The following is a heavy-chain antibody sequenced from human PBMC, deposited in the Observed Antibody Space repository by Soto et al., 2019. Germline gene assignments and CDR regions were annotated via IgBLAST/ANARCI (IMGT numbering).Heavy chain of an antibody. CDR1: GYTFTGYY. Sequence: ASVKVSCKASGYTFTGYYMHWVRQAPGQGLEWMGWINPNSGGTNYAQKFQGWVTMTRDTSISTAYMELSRLRSDDTAVYYCARLQEDYVWGRYRPRNNYYFDYWGQGTLVTVSS. CDR2: INPNSGGT. J-gene: IGHJ4*02. CDR3: ARLQEDYVWGRYRPRNNYYFDY. V-gene: IGHV1-2*04. D-gene: IGHD3-16*02.